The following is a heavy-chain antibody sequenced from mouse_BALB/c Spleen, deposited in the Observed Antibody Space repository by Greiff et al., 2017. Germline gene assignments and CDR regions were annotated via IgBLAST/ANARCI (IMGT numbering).Heavy chain of an antibody. CDR3: ASLLPGYFDV. CDR1: GYSITSGYY. D-gene: IGHD1-1*01. J-gene: IGHJ1*01. V-gene: IGHV3-6*02. CDR2: ISYDGSN. Sequence: VQLKESGPGLVKPSQSLSLTCSVTGYSITSGYYWNWIRQFPGNKLEWMGYISYDGSNNYNPSLKNRISITRDTSKNQFFLKLNSVTTEDTATYYCASLLPGYFDVWGAGTTVTVSS.